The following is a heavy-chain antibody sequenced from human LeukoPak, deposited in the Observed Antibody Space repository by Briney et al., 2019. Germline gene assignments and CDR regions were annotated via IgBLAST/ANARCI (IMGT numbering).Heavy chain of an antibody. CDR2: ISSSAVSS. D-gene: IGHD3-22*01. CDR3: AKDPNYYDSSGYGY. CDR1: GLTFSNYA. J-gene: IGHJ4*02. Sequence: PGGSLRLSCAASGLTFSNYAISWVRQAPGKGLEWVSSISSSAVSSYYADSVKGRFTISRDNSKNTLYLQMNSLRAEDTAVYYCAKDPNYYDSSGYGYWGQGTLVTVSS. V-gene: IGHV3-23*01.